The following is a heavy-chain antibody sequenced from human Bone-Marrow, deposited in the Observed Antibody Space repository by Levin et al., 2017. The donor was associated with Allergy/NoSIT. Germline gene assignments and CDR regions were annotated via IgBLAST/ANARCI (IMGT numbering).Heavy chain of an antibody. Sequence: GESLKISCAASGFTFSTSWMSWVRQAPGKGLEWVATIKQGGSDKYYVDSVKGRFTISRDNARNSLYLQMNSLRAEDTAVYYCTRGSGWRGDYWGQGTLVTVSS. CDR3: TRGSGWRGDY. CDR1: GFTFSTSW. V-gene: IGHV3-7*04. D-gene: IGHD6-19*01. J-gene: IGHJ4*02. CDR2: IKQGGSDK.